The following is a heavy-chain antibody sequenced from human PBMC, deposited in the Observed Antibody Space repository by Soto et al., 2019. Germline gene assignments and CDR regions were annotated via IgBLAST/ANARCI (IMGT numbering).Heavy chain of an antibody. CDR1: GYNFANFW. Sequence: PGESLKISCKGSGYNFANFWIGWVRQMPGKGLEWMGMIFPGDSATKNSPSLEGQITMSVDKSDSSAYLQWRSLKASDTAIYYCAAGYSTGLDAFDIWGQGTMVTVSS. V-gene: IGHV5-51*01. J-gene: IGHJ3*02. CDR2: IFPGDSAT. CDR3: AAGYSTGLDAFDI. D-gene: IGHD2-8*02.